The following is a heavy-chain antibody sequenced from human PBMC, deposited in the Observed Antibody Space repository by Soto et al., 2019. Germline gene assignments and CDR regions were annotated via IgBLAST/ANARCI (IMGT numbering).Heavy chain of an antibody. Sequence: WVGPVNRKGLEWMGGIIPIFGTANYAQKFQGRVTITADESTSTAYMELSSLRSEDTAVYYCARRLDYYDSSGYTSGAFDIWGQGTMVTVSS. D-gene: IGHD3-22*01. J-gene: IGHJ3*02. CDR3: ARRLDYYDSSGYTSGAFDI. V-gene: IGHV1-69*01. CDR2: IIPIFGTA.